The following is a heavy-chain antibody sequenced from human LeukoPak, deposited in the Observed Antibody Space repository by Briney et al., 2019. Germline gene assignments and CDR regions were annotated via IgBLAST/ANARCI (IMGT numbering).Heavy chain of an antibody. CDR1: GYTLTELS. J-gene: IGHJ4*02. CDR2: FDPEDGET. CDR3: ATDRRYSGSYPYYFDY. D-gene: IGHD1-26*01. Sequence: GASVKVSCKVSGYTLTELSMHWVRQAPGKGLEWMGGFDPEDGETIYAQKFQGRVTMTEDTPTDTAYMELSSLRSEDTAVYYCATDRRYSGSYPYYFDYWGQGTLVTASS. V-gene: IGHV1-24*01.